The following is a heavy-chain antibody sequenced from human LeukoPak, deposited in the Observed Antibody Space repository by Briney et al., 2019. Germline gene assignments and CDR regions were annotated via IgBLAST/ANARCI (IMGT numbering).Heavy chain of an antibody. D-gene: IGHD4-17*01. Sequence: ASVKVSCKASGYTFTGYYMHWVRQAPGQGLEWMGWINPNSGGINYAQKFQGRVTMTRDTSISTAYMELSRLRSDDTAVYYCARDHRDPTVTPGYWGQGTLVTVSS. CDR3: ARDHRDPTVTPGY. V-gene: IGHV1-2*02. J-gene: IGHJ4*02. CDR1: GYTFTGYY. CDR2: INPNSGGI.